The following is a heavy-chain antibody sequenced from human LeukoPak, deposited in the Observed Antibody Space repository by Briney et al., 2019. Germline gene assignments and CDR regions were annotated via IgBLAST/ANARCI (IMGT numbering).Heavy chain of an antibody. CDR3: TTDNIVLINSRFDY. V-gene: IGHV3-15*01. Sequence: AGGSPRLSCAASGFTFSNAWMNWVRQAPGKGLEWVGRIKSKTDGGTTDYAAPVKGRFTISRDDSKNTLYLQMNSLKTEDTAVYYCTTDNIVLINSRFDYWGQGTLVTVSS. D-gene: IGHD2-8*01. CDR2: IKSKTDGGTT. CDR1: GFTFSNAW. J-gene: IGHJ4*02.